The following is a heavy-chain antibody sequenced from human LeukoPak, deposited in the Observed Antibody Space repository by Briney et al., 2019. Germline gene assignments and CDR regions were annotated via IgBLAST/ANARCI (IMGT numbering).Heavy chain of an antibody. CDR3: AKLGEILDY. CDR1: GFTFSSYG. Sequence: GGSLRLSCAASGFTFSSYGMHWVRQAPGEGLEWVAVISYDGSNKYYADSVKGRFTISRDNSKNTLYLQMNSLRAEDTAVYYCAKLGEILDYWGQGTLVTVSS. CDR2: ISYDGSNK. V-gene: IGHV3-30*18. D-gene: IGHD3-10*01. J-gene: IGHJ4*02.